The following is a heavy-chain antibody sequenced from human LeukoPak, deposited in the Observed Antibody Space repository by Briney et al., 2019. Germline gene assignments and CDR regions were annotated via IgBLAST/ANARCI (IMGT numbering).Heavy chain of an antibody. D-gene: IGHD4-11*01. J-gene: IGHJ6*02. CDR2: IYYSGST. CDR3: ARQDYSNYYYYYGMDV. CDR1: GGSISSYY. Sequence: SETLSLTCTVSGGSISSYYRSWIRQPPGKGLEWIGYIYYSGSTNYNPSLKSRVTISVDTSKNQFSLKLSSVTAADTAVYYCARQDYSNYYYYYGMDVWGQGTTVTVSS. V-gene: IGHV4-59*08.